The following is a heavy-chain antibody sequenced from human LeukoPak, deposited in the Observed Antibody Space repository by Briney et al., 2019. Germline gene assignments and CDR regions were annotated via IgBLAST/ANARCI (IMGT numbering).Heavy chain of an antibody. D-gene: IGHD4-11*01. V-gene: IGHV3-21*01. CDR1: GFTFSSYS. J-gene: IGHJ5*02. Sequence: PGGSLRLSCAASGFTFSSYSINWVRQAPGKGLEWVSCVSSTSSFIYYADSVKGRFTISRDNAKNSLYLQMNSLRAEDTAVYYCARPMTTVTTNWFDPWGQGTLVTVSS. CDR3: ARPMTTVTTNWFDP. CDR2: VSSTSSFI.